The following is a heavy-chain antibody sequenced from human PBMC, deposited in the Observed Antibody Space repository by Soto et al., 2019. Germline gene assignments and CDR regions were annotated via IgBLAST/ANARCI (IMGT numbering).Heavy chain of an antibody. J-gene: IGHJ4*02. V-gene: IGHV4-59*01. Sequence: QVQLQESGPGLVKPSETLSLTCTVSGGSISSYYWSWIRQPPGKGLEWIGYIYYSGSTNYNPSLTSRVTISVDTSKNQFSLKLSSVTAADTAVYYCARAPGFDYWGQGTLVTVSS. CDR3: ARAPGFDY. CDR2: IYYSGST. CDR1: GGSISSYY.